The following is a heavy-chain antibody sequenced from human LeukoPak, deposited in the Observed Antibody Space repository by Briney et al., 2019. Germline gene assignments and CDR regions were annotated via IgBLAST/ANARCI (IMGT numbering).Heavy chain of an antibody. CDR2: INPNSGGT. Sequence: ASVKVSCKASGYTFTGYYMHWVRQATGQGLEWMGGINPNSGGTNYAQKFQGRVTMTRDTSISTVYMELSSLRSEDTAVYYCARGPRITMVRGGQWYYYMDVWGKGTTVTISS. D-gene: IGHD3-10*01. V-gene: IGHV1-2*02. J-gene: IGHJ6*03. CDR1: GYTFTGYY. CDR3: ARGPRITMVRGGQWYYYMDV.